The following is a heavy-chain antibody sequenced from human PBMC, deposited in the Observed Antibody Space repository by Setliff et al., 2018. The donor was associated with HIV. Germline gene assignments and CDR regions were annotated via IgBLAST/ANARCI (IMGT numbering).Heavy chain of an antibody. J-gene: IGHJ4*02. Sequence: SETLSLTCTVSGDSIRSGSYYWSWIRQPAGKGLEWVGRMYTSGGTNYNPSLKSRVTIAVDRSKNQFSLKLSSATAADTAVYYCARLGHYDSSGYYSALYFDSWGQGTLVTVSS. V-gene: IGHV4-61*02. D-gene: IGHD3-22*01. CDR2: MYTSGGT. CDR3: ARLGHYDSSGYYSALYFDS. CDR1: GDSIRSGSYY.